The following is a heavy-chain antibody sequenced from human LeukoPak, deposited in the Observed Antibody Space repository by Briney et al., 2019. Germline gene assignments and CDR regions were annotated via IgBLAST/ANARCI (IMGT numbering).Heavy chain of an antibody. CDR2: MYYSGST. J-gene: IGHJ5*02. V-gene: IGHV4-30-4*01. CDR1: GGSISSGDYY. D-gene: IGHD3-22*01. Sequence: SETLSLTCTVSGGSISSGDYYWSWIRQPPGKGLEWLAYMYYSGSTYYNPSLKSRVTMSADTSKNQLSLKLSSVTAADTAVYYCARPYYYDSRIDPWGQGILVTVSS. CDR3: ARPYYYDSRIDP.